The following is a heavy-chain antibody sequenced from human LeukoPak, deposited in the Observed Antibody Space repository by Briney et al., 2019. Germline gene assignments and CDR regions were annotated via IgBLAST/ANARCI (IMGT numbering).Heavy chain of an antibody. V-gene: IGHV3-7*01. D-gene: IGHD4-17*01. J-gene: IGHJ4*02. CDR3: ARLFGRVTTFDY. Sequence: GGSLRLSCAASGFSFSTYYMSWVRQGPGKGLEWVATLWPEGSDKRYVDSVRDRFTISRDNAKNSLYLQMNSLSAEDTAVYYCARLFGRVTTFDYWGEGALVTVSS. CDR1: GFSFSTYY. CDR2: LWPEGSDK.